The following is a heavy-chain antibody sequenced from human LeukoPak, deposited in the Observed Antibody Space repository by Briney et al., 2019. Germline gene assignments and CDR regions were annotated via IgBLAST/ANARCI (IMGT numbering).Heavy chain of an antibody. J-gene: IGHJ3*02. V-gene: IGHV4-34*01. D-gene: IGHD1-20*01. CDR2: INHSGST. CDR3: ARGGRGSYNWDDAFDI. CDR1: GGSFSGYY. Sequence: SETLSLTCAVYGGSFSGYYWSWIRQPPGKGLEWIGEINHSGSTNYNPSLKSRVTISVDTSKNQFPLKLSSVTAADTAVYYCARGGRGSYNWDDAFDIWGQGTMVTVSS.